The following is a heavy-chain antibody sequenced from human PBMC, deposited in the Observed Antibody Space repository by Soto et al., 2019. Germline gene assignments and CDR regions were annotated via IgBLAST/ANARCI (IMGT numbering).Heavy chain of an antibody. CDR3: ARDWGPYWFDP. Sequence: SETLSLTCTVSGGSLSGGSYYWHWIRPPPGKQMEWIGYIYDSGATKYNPSLKSRVTISQDTSKNQFSLKMNSVTPSDTAVYYCARDWGPYWFDPWGQGILVTVS. V-gene: IGHV4-61*01. CDR1: GGSLSGGSYY. J-gene: IGHJ5*02. D-gene: IGHD3-16*01. CDR2: IYDSGAT.